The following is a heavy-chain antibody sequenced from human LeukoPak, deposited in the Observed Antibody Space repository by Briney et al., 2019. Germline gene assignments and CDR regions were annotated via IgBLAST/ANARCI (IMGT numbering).Heavy chain of an antibody. D-gene: IGHD5-12*01. CDR1: GFTFSSYG. Sequence: GGSLRLSCAASGFTFSSYGMHWVRQAPGKGLEWVAVISYDGSNKYYADSVKGRFTISRDNSKNTLYLQMNSLRAEDTAVYYCARGGLHSYYYYGMDVWGQGTTVTVSS. CDR3: ARGGLHSYYYYGMDV. CDR2: ISYDGSNK. V-gene: IGHV3-30*03. J-gene: IGHJ6*02.